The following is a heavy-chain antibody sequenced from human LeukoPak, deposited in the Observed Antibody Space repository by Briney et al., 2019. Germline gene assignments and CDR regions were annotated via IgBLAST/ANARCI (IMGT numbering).Heavy chain of an antibody. CDR3: AKYEAAAGYFDY. CDR1: GFTFSSYA. CDR2: ISASSGNT. Sequence: GGSLRLSCATSGFTFSSYALDWVRQAPGKGLEWVAGISASSGNTFYADSVKGRFTISRDSSKSTLFLQMNSLRAEDTAVYYCAKYEAAAGYFDYWGQGTLVTVSS. V-gene: IGHV3-23*01. J-gene: IGHJ4*02. D-gene: IGHD6-13*01.